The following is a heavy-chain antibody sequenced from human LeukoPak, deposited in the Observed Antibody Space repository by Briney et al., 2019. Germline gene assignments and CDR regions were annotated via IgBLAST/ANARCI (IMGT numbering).Heavy chain of an antibody. Sequence: ASVKVSCKASGGTFSSYAISWVRQAPGQGREWMGGIIPIFGTANYAQNFQGRVTITADESTRTAYMELSSLRSEDTAVYYCARAGDDSSGNYGSSLDYWGQGTLVTVSS. J-gene: IGHJ4*02. CDR1: GGTFSSYA. CDR2: IIPIFGTA. CDR3: ARAGDDSSGNYGSSLDY. V-gene: IGHV1-69*13. D-gene: IGHD3-22*01.